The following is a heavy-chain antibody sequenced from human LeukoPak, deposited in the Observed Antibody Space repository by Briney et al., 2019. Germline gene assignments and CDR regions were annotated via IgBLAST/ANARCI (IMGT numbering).Heavy chain of an antibody. Sequence: SETLSLTCTVSGGSISSYYWSWIRQPPGKGLEWIGYIYYSGSTNYNPSLKSRVTISVDTSKNQFSLKLSSVTAADTAVYYCARDRTIKGYPSYWFDPWGQGTLVTVSS. CDR1: GGSISSYY. D-gene: IGHD1-14*01. CDR3: ARDRTIKGYPSYWFDP. J-gene: IGHJ5*02. V-gene: IGHV4-59*01. CDR2: IYYSGST.